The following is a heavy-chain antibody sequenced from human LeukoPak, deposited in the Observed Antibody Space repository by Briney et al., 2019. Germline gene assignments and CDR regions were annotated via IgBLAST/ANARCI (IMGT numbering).Heavy chain of an antibody. J-gene: IGHJ5*02. CDR2: ISYSGTT. CDR1: GGSISSIGYF. D-gene: IGHD5-12*01. CDR3: ARDRATTHWSDP. V-gene: IGHV4-39*07. Sequence: SESLSLTCTVSGGSISSIGYFWGWIRQPPGKGLEWIGSISYSGTTYYNPSLKSRVTISVDTSRNHFSLKLSSVTAADTAVYYCARDRATTHWSDPWGQGTLVTESS.